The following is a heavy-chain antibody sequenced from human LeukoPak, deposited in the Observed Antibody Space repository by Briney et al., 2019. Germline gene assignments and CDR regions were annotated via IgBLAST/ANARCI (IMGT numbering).Heavy chain of an antibody. J-gene: IGHJ4*02. CDR1: GSTFTSYD. D-gene: IGHD5-18*01. CDR2: MNPNSGNT. V-gene: IGHV1-8*01. Sequence: ASVKVSCKASGSTFTSYDINWVRQATGQGLEWMGWMNPNSGNTGYAQKFQGRVTMTRNASISTAYMELSSLRSEDTAVYYCTSTRVDTAMVTDYWGQGTLVTVSS. CDR3: TSTRVDTAMVTDY.